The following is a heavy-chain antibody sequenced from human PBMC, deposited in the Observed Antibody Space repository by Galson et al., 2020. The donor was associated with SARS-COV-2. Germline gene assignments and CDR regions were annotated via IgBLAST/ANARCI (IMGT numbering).Heavy chain of an antibody. CDR2: ISHSGGT. D-gene: IGHD4-17*01. CDR1: VTSISGGSYS. CDR3: ARLHYGEYAPGAFDI. V-gene: IGHV4-30-2*01. J-gene: IGHJ3*02. Sequence: SQTLSLTCAVSVTSISGGSYSWNWIRQPPGKGLEWIGYISHSGGTYYNPSLKSRVTISGDTSKNQFSLRLSSVTAADAAVYFCARLHYGEYAPGAFDIWGPGTRVTVAS.